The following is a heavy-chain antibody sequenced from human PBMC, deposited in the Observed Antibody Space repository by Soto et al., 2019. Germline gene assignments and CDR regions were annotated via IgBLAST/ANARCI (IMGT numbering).Heavy chain of an antibody. V-gene: IGHV3-21*01. J-gene: IGHJ4*02. CDR2: ISSSSSYI. D-gene: IGHD6-19*01. CDR1: GFTFSSYS. CDR3: ARSDGQWLLYYVDY. Sequence: EVQLVESGGGLVKPGGSLRLSCAASGFTFSSYSMNWVRQAPGKGLEWVSSISSSSSYIYYADSVKGRFTISRDNAKNSLYLQMKSLRAEDTAVYYCARSDGQWLLYYVDYWGQGTLVTVSS.